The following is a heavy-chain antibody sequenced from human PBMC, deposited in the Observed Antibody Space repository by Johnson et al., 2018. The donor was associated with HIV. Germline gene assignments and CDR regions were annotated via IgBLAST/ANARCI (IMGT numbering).Heavy chain of an antibody. Sequence: VQLVESGGGVVQPGRSLRLSCAASGFTFSSSAMHRVHQAPGNGLEWVSAISGSGGSTYYADSVKGRFTISRDNSKNTLYLQMNSLRAEDTAVYYCARDGGIHSSRVVRAFDIWGQGTMVTVSS. V-gene: IGHV3-23*04. CDR2: ISGSGGST. J-gene: IGHJ3*02. CDR3: ARDGGIHSSRVVRAFDI. CDR1: GFTFSSSA. D-gene: IGHD6-13*01.